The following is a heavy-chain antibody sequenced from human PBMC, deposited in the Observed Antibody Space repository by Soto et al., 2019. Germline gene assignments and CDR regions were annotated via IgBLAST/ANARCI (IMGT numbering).Heavy chain of an antibody. J-gene: IGHJ4*02. CDR2: ISYDASNN. CDR3: AREPYNNVYFDY. D-gene: IGHD4-4*01. CDR1: GFTFSHYA. V-gene: IGHV3-30-3*01. Sequence: PGGSLRLSCAASGFTFSHYAMHWVRQAPGKGLEWVAVISYDASNNYCAESVKGRFTISRDNSRNTLFLQMNSLTTEDTAVYYCAREPYNNVYFDYWGQGTPVTVSS.